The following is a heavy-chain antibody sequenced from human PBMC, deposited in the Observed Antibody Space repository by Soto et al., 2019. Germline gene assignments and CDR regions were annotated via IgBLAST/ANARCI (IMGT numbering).Heavy chain of an antibody. Sequence: QVPLVQSGAEVKKPGSSVTVSWKASGGTFSSYAIHWVRQAPGQGLEWMGGIIPMYGPAKYAQRFQGRVTITADESTTTVYMELTSLTSQDTAVYYCARVTSMVRGVIDNGFDPWGHGTLVTVSS. CDR2: IIPMYGPA. D-gene: IGHD3-10*01. CDR3: ARVTSMVRGVIDNGFDP. V-gene: IGHV1-69*01. CDR1: GGTFSSYA. J-gene: IGHJ5*02.